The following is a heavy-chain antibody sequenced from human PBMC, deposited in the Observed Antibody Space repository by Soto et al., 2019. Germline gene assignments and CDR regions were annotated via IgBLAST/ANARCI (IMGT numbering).Heavy chain of an antibody. CDR2: IWYDGSNK. Sequence: QVQLVESGGGVVQPGRSLRLSCAASGFTFSSYGMHWVRQAPGKGLEWVAVIWYDGSNKYYADSVKGRFTISRDNSKNPLYLQMNSLRAEDTGVYYCARPSDPDYGDYVYYFDYWGQGTLVTVSS. D-gene: IGHD4-17*01. J-gene: IGHJ4*02. V-gene: IGHV3-33*01. CDR3: ARPSDPDYGDYVYYFDY. CDR1: GFTFSSYG.